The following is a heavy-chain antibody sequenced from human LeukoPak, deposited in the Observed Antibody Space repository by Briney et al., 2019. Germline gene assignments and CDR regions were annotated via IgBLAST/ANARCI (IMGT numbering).Heavy chain of an antibody. D-gene: IGHD5-12*01. J-gene: IGHJ5*02. Sequence: SVTVSCMASGGTFSSYAISWVRQAPGQGLEWMGGIIPIFGTANYAQKFQGRVTITADKSTSTAYMELSSLRSEDTAVYYRASSSVATSPTFWFDPWGQGTLVTASS. CDR2: IIPIFGTA. V-gene: IGHV1-69*06. CDR1: GGTFSSYA. CDR3: ASSSVATSPTFWFDP.